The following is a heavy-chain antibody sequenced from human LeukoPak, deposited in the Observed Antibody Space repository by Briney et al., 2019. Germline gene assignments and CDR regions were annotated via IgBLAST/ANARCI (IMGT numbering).Heavy chain of an antibody. CDR3: AREDYYDSTPDY. CDR2: IYSSGST. J-gene: IGHJ4*02. Sequence: SETLSLTCTVSNASMTDYFWSWIRQPPGKGLEWMGYIYSSGSTKYNPSLNSRVSMSVDTSKSHFSLRLRSVTAADTAVYYCAREDYYDSTPDYWGQGTLVTVSS. CDR1: NASMTDYF. V-gene: IGHV4-59*12. D-gene: IGHD3-22*01.